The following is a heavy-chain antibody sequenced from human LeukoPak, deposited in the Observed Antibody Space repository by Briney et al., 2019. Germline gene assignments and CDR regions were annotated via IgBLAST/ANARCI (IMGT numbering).Heavy chain of an antibody. V-gene: IGHV4-59*01. Sequence: SETLSLTXTVSGGSISSYYWSWIRQPPGKRLEWIGYIYYSGSTKNNPSLKSRVTISVDTSKNQFSLKLSSVTAADTAVYYCARTYYDFWSGSYYSYMDVWGKGTTVTVSS. CDR3: ARTYYDFWSGSYYSYMDV. J-gene: IGHJ6*03. CDR1: GGSISSYY. D-gene: IGHD3-3*01. CDR2: IYYSGST.